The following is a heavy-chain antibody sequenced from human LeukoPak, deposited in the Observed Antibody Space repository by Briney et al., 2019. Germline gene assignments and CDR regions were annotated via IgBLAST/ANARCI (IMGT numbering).Heavy chain of an antibody. V-gene: IGHV3-7*03. D-gene: IGHD3-16*01. CDR2: INHNGNVN. J-gene: IGHJ6*02. CDR3: AGGGGLDV. Sequence: GESLRLSCAASGFTFSSYWMNWARQAPGKGLEWVGSINHNGNVNYYVDSMKGRFTITRDNAKKSLYLQMSNLRAEDTAVYFCAGGGGLDVWGQGATVTVSS. CDR1: GFTFSSYW.